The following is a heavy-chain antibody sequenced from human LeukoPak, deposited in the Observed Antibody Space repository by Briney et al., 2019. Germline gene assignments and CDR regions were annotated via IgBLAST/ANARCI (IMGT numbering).Heavy chain of an antibody. J-gene: IGHJ5*02. CDR3: LKPPSSGWYSPWFAA. CDR1: GFTFSNYA. Sequence: GGYLRFTCSASGFTFSNYAILSVRQAPGKGLEYVSAISSTGGSTFYADSVKGRFTISRDNSKNMIYLQMSSLRPEDTAVYYCLKPPSSGWYSPWFAAWGQGILVTVSS. CDR2: ISSTGGST. V-gene: IGHV3-64D*06. D-gene: IGHD6-19*01.